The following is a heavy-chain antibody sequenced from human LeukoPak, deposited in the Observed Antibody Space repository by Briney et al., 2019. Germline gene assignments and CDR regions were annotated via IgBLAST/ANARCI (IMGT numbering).Heavy chain of an antibody. Sequence: KPSETLSLTCTVSGYSIRNGYFWGWVRQSPGKGLEWIGNIHQSGSTSYNPSLQSRVTISVDTSKNQFSLKLSSVTAADTAVYYCARDQGFGWLPFDAFDIWGQGTMVTVSS. CDR2: IHQSGST. J-gene: IGHJ3*02. CDR1: GYSIRNGYF. CDR3: ARDQGFGWLPFDAFDI. D-gene: IGHD5-12*01. V-gene: IGHV4-38-2*02.